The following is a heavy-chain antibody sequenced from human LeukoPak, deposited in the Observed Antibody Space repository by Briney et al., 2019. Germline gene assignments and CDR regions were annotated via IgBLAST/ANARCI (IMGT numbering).Heavy chain of an antibody. D-gene: IGHD1-26*01. CDR1: GDSVSSNSAA. Sequence: SQTLSLTCAISGDSVSSNSAAWNWIRQSPSRGLEWLGRTYYRSKWYNDYAVSVKSRIAINPDTSKNQFSLRLNSVTPEDTAVYYCARTNFESGGYSDYWGQGTLVTVSS. J-gene: IGHJ4*02. CDR2: TYYRSKWYN. CDR3: ARTNFESGGYSDY. V-gene: IGHV6-1*01.